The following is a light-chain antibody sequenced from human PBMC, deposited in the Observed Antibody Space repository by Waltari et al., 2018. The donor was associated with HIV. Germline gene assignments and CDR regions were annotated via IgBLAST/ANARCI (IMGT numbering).Light chain of an antibody. J-gene: IGLJ1*01. CDR3: SSYTSSSPYA. V-gene: IGLV2-14*03. CDR1: RSDVGGYNY. Sequence: QSALTQPASVSGSPGQSITISCTGTRSDVGGYNYVSWYQQHPGKAPKLMIYDVSNRPSGVSNRFSGSKSGNTASLTISGLQAEDEADYYCSSYTSSSPYAFGTGTKVTVL. CDR2: DVS.